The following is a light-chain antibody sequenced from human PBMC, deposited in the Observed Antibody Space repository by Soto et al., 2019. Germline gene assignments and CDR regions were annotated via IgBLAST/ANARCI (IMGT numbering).Light chain of an antibody. Sequence: DIQMTQSPSTLSASVGDRVTITCRASQSISSWLAWYQQKPGKAPKLLIYKASSLESRVPSRFSGSGSGTEFTLTISSLQPDDFATYYCQQYNSLTWTFGQGTKVEIK. CDR2: KAS. CDR3: QQYNSLTWT. V-gene: IGKV1-5*03. CDR1: QSISSW. J-gene: IGKJ1*01.